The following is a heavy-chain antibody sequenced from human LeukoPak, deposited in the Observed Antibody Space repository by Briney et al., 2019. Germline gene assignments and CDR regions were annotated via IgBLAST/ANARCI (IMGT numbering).Heavy chain of an antibody. J-gene: IGHJ3*02. Sequence: SETLSLTCAVYDGSFSGYYCSWIRQPPGKGLEWIGEINHSGSANYNPSLKSRVTILVDTSKNQFSLKLRSVTAADTAVYYCASLRKRGGAFDIWGQGTMVTVSS. CDR1: DGSFSGYY. CDR3: ASLRKRGGAFDI. V-gene: IGHV4-34*01. CDR2: INHSGSA.